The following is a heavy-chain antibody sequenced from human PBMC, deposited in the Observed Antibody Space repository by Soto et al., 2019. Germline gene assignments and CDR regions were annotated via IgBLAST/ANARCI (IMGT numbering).Heavy chain of an antibody. J-gene: IGHJ6*03. CDR1: GGSISGGPYY. CDR3: ARVSGIVVVPTAKDPHYYYMDV. CDR2: IYYTRST. Sequence: QVQLQESGPGLVKPSQTLSLTCTVSGGSISGGPYYWTWIRQHPGSDLEWIGYIYYTRSTYYNPSLKSLVIMSVATSNNQLSLKLSSVTASDTAVYFCARVSGIVVVPTAKDPHYYYMDVWRKGTTDTVSS. D-gene: IGHD2-2*01. V-gene: IGHV4-31*01.